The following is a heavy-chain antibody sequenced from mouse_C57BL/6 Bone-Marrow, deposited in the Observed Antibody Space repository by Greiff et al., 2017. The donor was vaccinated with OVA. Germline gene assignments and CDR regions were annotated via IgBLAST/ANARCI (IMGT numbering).Heavy chain of an antibody. CDR1: GFTFSDYG. J-gene: IGHJ4*01. V-gene: IGHV5-17*01. CDR3: ARPYYGNPYYAMDY. Sequence: EVQLVESGGGLVKPGGSLKLSCAASGFTFSDYGMHWVRQAPEKGLEWVAYISSGSSTIYYADTVKGRFTISRDNAKNTLFLQMTSLRSEDTAMYYCARPYYGNPYYAMDYWGQGTSVTVSS. D-gene: IGHD2-10*01. CDR2: ISSGSSTI.